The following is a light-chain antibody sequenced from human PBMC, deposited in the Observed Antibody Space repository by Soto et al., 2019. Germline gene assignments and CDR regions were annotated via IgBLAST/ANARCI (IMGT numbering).Light chain of an antibody. V-gene: IGKV3-11*01. Sequence: EIVSTQSPGTLSLSPGERATLSCRASQSVSSFLAWYQQKPGQAPRLLIYDTSNRATGIPARFSGSGSGTDFTLTISSLEPEDFAVYYCQHRSSWPITFGQGTRLEIK. J-gene: IGKJ5*01. CDR3: QHRSSWPIT. CDR1: QSVSSF. CDR2: DTS.